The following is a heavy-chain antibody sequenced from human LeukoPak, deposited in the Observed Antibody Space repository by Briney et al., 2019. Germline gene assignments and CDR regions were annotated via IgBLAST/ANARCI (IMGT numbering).Heavy chain of an antibody. Sequence: GGSLRLSCAASGFTFSSYAMSWVRQAPGKGLEWVSAISGSGGSTYYADSVKGRFTISRDNSKNTLYLQMNSLRAEDTAVYYCARDHDFWSGGGYWGQGTLVTFSS. CDR3: ARDHDFWSGGGY. CDR2: ISGSGGST. CDR1: GFTFSSYA. V-gene: IGHV3-23*01. D-gene: IGHD3-3*01. J-gene: IGHJ4*02.